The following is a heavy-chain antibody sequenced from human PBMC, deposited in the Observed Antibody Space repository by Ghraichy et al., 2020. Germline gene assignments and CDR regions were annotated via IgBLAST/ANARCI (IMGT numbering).Heavy chain of an antibody. D-gene: IGHD3-16*02. CDR3: ARGGRVLDPIGDAFDI. Sequence: GGSLRLSCAASGFTFSSYEMNWVRQAPGKGLEWVSYISSSGSTIYYADSVKGRFTISRDNAKNSLYLQMNSLRAEDTAVYYCARGGRVLDPIGDAFDIWGQGTMVTVSS. V-gene: IGHV3-48*03. CDR2: ISSSGSTI. J-gene: IGHJ3*02. CDR1: GFTFSSYE.